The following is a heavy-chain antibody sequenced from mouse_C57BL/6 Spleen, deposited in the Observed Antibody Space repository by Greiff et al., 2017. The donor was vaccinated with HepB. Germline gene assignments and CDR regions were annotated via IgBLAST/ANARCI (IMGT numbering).Heavy chain of an antibody. D-gene: IGHD3-2*02. CDR2: ISSGGDYI. J-gene: IGHJ2*01. Sequence: EVQLQESGEGLVKPGGSLKLSCAASGFTFSSYAMSWVRQTPEKRLEWVAYISSGGDYIYYADTVKGRFTISRDNARNTLYLQMSSLKSEDTAMYYCTREDSSGYGYYFDYWGQGTTLTVSS. CDR1: GFTFSSYA. CDR3: TREDSSGYGYYFDY. V-gene: IGHV5-9-1*02.